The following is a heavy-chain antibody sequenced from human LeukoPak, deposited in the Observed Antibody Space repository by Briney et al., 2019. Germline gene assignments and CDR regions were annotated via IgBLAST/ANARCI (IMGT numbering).Heavy chain of an antibody. Sequence: TLXLTCTVSGGSVSSGSYYWSWIRQPPGKGLEWIGYIYYSGSTNYNPSLKSRVTISVDTSKNQFSLKLSSVTAADTAVYYCARVRIVGATTVDYWGQGTLVTVSS. D-gene: IGHD1-26*01. V-gene: IGHV4-61*01. J-gene: IGHJ4*02. CDR1: GGSVSSGSYY. CDR2: IYYSGST. CDR3: ARVRIVGATTVDY.